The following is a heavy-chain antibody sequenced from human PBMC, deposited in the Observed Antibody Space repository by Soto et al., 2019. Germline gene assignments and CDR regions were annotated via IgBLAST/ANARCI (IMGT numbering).Heavy chain of an antibody. CDR3: AKDSAAAGRSPRYYFDY. Sequence: QAGGSLRLSCAASGFTFSSYGMHWVRQAPGKGLEWVAVISYDGSNKYYADSVKGRFTISRDNSKNTLYLQMNSLRAEDTAVYYCAKDSAAAGRSPRYYFDYWGQG. J-gene: IGHJ4*02. CDR1: GFTFSSYG. D-gene: IGHD6-13*01. CDR2: ISYDGSNK. V-gene: IGHV3-30*18.